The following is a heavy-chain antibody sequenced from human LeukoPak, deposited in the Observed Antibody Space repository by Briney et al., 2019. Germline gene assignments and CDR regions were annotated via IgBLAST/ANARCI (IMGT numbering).Heavy chain of an antibody. CDR3: ATWPPSSSWYLYY. Sequence: ASVKVSCKVSGYTLTELSMHWVRRAPGKGLEWMGGFDPEDGETIYAQKFQGRVTMTEDTSTDTAYMELSSLRSEDTAVYYCATWPPSSSWYLYYWGQGTLVTVSS. D-gene: IGHD6-13*01. V-gene: IGHV1-24*01. CDR2: FDPEDGET. J-gene: IGHJ4*02. CDR1: GYTLTELS.